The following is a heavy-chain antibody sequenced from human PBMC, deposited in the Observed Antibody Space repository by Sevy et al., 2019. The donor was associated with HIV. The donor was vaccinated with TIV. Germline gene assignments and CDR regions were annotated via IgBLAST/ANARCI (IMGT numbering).Heavy chain of an antibody. V-gene: IGHV3-15*01. CDR2: IKRKTDGGTT. CDR3: KRGGNQRTFDY. J-gene: IGHJ4*02. CDR1: GFTFSNAW. Sequence: GGSLRLSCAASGFTFSNAWMSWVRQAPGKGLEWVGRIKRKTDGGTTDYAAPVKGRFTISRDDSKYTLYLQMNSLKTEDTAVYYCKRGGNQRTFDYWGQGTLVTVSS. D-gene: IGHD1-26*01.